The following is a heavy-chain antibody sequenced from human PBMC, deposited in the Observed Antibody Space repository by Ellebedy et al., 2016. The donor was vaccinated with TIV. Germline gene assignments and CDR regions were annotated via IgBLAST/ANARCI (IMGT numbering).Heavy chain of an antibody. CDR1: GFSVSRNY. J-gene: IGHJ4*02. CDR3: VKGMYRSSPDDY. Sequence: GESLKISCAASGFSVSRNYMNWVRQAPGKGLEWVSVIYSSGSTYYADSVKGRFTISRDNFKNTLYLQMNSLRAEDTAVYYCVKGMYRSSPDDYWGQGTLVTVSS. D-gene: IGHD6-6*01. V-gene: IGHV3-53*01. CDR2: IYSSGST.